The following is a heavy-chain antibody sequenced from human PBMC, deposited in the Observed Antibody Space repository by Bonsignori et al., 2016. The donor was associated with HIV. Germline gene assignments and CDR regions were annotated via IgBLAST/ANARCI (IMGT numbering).Heavy chain of an antibody. V-gene: IGHV3-64*01. Sequence: GGSLRLSCAASGFTFSTYSFHWVRQAPGKGPEFVSAITPNGDGTYYASSIQGRFSISRDNSKNTLYLQMGGLRTEDTAIYYCARRTVISLDHWGRGTLVTSPQ. CDR2: ITPNGDGT. CDR1: GFTFSTYS. CDR3: ARRTVISLDH. D-gene: IGHD2/OR15-2a*01. J-gene: IGHJ4*02.